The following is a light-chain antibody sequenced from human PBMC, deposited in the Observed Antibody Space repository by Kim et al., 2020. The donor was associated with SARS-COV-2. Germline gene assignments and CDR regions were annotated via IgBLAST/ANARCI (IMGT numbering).Light chain of an antibody. J-gene: IGLJ2*01. CDR2: GKN. CDR1: SLRSYY. Sequence: SSELTQDPAVSVALGQTVRITCQGDSLRSYYASWYHQKPGQAPVLVIYGKNNRPSGIPDRLSGSTSGNTASLTITGAQAEDEADYYCNPRDSSYVVFGGG. V-gene: IGLV3-19*01. CDR3: NPRDSSYVV.